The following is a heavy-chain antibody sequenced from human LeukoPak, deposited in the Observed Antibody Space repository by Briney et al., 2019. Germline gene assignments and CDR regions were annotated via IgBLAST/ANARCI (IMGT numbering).Heavy chain of an antibody. V-gene: IGHV4-59*01. J-gene: IGHJ6*02. CDR2: IYYSGST. D-gene: IGHD2-2*01. CDR1: GGSISSYY. CDR3: ARDLSYCSSTGCSLYGMDV. Sequence: SETLSLTCTVSGGSISSYYWSWIRQPPGKGLEWIGYIYYSGSTNYNPSLKSRVTISVDTSKNQFSLKLSSVTAADTAVYYCARDLSYCSSTGCSLYGMDVWGQGTTVTVSS.